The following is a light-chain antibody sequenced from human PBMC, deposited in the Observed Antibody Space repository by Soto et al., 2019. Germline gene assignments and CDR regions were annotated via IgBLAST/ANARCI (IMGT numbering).Light chain of an antibody. Sequence: QSVLTQPPSASGSPGQSVTISCTGTSSDVGGYKYVSWYQQHPDKAPKLMIFEVNKRPSGVPDRFSGSKSGNTASLTVSGLQAEDEAAYYCSSYAGINNLGVFGTGTKVTVL. CDR3: SSYAGINNLGV. CDR1: SSDVGGYKY. CDR2: EVN. J-gene: IGLJ1*01. V-gene: IGLV2-8*01.